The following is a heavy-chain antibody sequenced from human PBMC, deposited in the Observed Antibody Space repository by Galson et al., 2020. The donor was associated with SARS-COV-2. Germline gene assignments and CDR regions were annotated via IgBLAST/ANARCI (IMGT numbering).Heavy chain of an antibody. V-gene: IGHV3-53*01. CDR1: GFTVSSNY. CDR2: IYSGGST. CDR3: ARSAPGPIAAAGTHFDY. Sequence: GGSLRLSCAASGFTVSSNYMSWVRQAPGKGLEWVSVIYSGGSTYYADSVKGRFTISRDNSKNTLYLQMNSLRAEDTAVYYCARSAPGPIAAAGTHFDYWGQGTLVTVSS. J-gene: IGHJ4*02. D-gene: IGHD6-13*01.